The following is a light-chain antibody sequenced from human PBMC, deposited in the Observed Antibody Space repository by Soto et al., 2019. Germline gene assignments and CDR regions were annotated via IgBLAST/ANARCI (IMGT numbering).Light chain of an antibody. CDR3: MQALPTAA. V-gene: IGKV2-28*01. Sequence: VMTQSPLSLPVTPGESASISCRSSQSLQYSNGYTYLDWSVQKPGQSPHILIYLASNRASGVTERFSGSGSGTDVPRRISRVEAEDVWVYYCMQALPTAAFGQGTKVEIK. J-gene: IGKJ1*01. CDR1: QSLQYSNGYTY. CDR2: LAS.